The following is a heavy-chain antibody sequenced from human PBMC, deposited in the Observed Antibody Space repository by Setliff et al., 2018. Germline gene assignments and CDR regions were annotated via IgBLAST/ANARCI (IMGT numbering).Heavy chain of an antibody. CDR2: INTNTGNP. V-gene: IGHV7-4-1*02. Sequence: ASVKVSCKASGYTFTTYAIGWMRQAPGQGPEWMGWINTNTGNPSYAQGFTGRFVFSLDTSVSTAFVQISSLKAEDTAVYYCARDGGNGVDYWGQGTLVTVSS. J-gene: IGHJ4*02. D-gene: IGHD3-16*01. CDR1: GYTFTTYA. CDR3: ARDGGNGVDY.